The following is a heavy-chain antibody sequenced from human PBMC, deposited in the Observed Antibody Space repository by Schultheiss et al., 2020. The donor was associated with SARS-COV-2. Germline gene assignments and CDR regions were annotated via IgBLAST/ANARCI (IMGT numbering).Heavy chain of an antibody. D-gene: IGHD5-12*01. Sequence: SETLSLTCAVYGGSFSGYYWGWIRQPPGKGLEWIGSIYHSGSTYYNPSLKSRVTISVDTSKNQFSLKLNSVTAADTAIYYCASPSVATSPRVDYWGQGILVTVSS. J-gene: IGHJ4*02. CDR1: GGSFSGYY. CDR3: ASPSVATSPRVDY. CDR2: IYHSGST. V-gene: IGHV4-38-2*01.